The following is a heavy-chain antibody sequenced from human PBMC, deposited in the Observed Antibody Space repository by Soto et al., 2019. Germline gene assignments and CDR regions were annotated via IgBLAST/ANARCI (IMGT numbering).Heavy chain of an antibody. CDR3: ARMYYYDSSGYYSAFDI. D-gene: IGHD3-22*01. Sequence: PGGSLRLSSAASGLPFISYAMHWVRQAPGKGLEWVAVISYDGSNKYYADSVKGRFTISRDNSKNTLYLQMNSLRAEDTAVYYCARMYYYDSSGYYSAFDIWGQGTMVTVS. V-gene: IGHV3-30-3*01. J-gene: IGHJ3*02. CDR1: GLPFISYA. CDR2: ISYDGSNK.